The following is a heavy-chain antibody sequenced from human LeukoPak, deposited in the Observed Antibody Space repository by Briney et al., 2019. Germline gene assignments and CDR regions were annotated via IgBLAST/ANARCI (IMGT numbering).Heavy chain of an antibody. D-gene: IGHD3-9*01. CDR2: IYYSGST. Sequence: SETLSLTCTVSGGSISSSSYYWGWIRQPPGKGLEWIGSIYYSGSTYYNPSLKSRVTISVDTSKNQFSLKLSSVTAADTAVYYCARAPYDILTGYYSPYNWFDPWGQGTLVTVSS. V-gene: IGHV4-39*07. CDR1: GGSISSSSYY. CDR3: ARAPYDILTGYYSPYNWFDP. J-gene: IGHJ5*02.